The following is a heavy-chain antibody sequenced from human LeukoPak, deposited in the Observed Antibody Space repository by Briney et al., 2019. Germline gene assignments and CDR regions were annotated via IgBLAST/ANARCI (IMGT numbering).Heavy chain of an antibody. Sequence: PGGSLRLSCAASGFAFTTYCMHWVRQAPGKGLEWVAAIWFDGSKEYYADSVKGRFTISRDNSKNMLYLQMNSLRAEDTAVYYCARLYGTHIDYWGQGTLVTVSS. CDR2: IWFDGSKE. CDR3: ARLYGTHIDY. CDR1: GFAFTTYC. J-gene: IGHJ4*02. V-gene: IGHV3-33*08. D-gene: IGHD1-26*01.